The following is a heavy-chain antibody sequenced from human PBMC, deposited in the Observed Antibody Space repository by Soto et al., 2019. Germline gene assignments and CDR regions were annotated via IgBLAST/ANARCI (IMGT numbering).Heavy chain of an antibody. V-gene: IGHV4-39*01. CDR1: GGSISSSTYY. J-gene: IGHJ6*02. CDR2: IHYSGSA. CDR3: ARHGVDYGDYASYYYYGMDV. Sequence: QLQLQESGPGLVKPSETLSLTCTVSGGSISSSTYYWGWIRQPPGKGLEWIGMIHYSGSAYYNPSLKSRVPISIDTSKNQFSLRLSSVTAADTAVYYCARHGVDYGDYASYYYYGMDVWGRGTTVTVSS. D-gene: IGHD4-17*01.